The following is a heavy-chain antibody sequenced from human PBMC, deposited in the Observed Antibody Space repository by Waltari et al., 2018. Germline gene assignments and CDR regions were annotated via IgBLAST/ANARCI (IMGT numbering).Heavy chain of an antibody. J-gene: IGHJ4*02. CDR1: GFTFSSYW. CDR3: ARVFGDYIWGSYLDY. D-gene: IGHD3-16*02. CDR2: IKQDGSEK. Sequence: EVQLVESGGGLVQPGGSLRLSCAASGFTFSSYWMSWVRQAPGKGLEWVANIKQDGSEKYYVDSVKGRFTLSRDNAQISLYLQMNILRAEDTAVYYCARVFGDYIWGSYLDYWGQGTLVTVSS. V-gene: IGHV3-7*01.